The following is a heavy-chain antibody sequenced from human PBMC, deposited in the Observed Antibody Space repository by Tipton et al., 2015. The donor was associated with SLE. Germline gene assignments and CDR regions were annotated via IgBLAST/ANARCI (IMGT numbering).Heavy chain of an antibody. CDR1: GGSISSSSYY. V-gene: IGHV4-39*07. Sequence: TLSLTCTVSGGSISSSSYYWGWIRQPQPPGKGLEWIGSIFYSGSTYYNPSLKSRVTISVDTSKNQFSLKLSSVTAADTAVYYCARIYCSGGSCYPDYWGQGTLVTVSS. CDR2: IFYSGST. J-gene: IGHJ4*02. CDR3: ARIYCSGGSCYPDY. D-gene: IGHD2-15*01.